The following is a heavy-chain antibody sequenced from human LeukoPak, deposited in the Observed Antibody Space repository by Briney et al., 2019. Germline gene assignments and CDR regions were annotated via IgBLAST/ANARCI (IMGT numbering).Heavy chain of an antibody. Sequence: PGGSLRLSCAVSGFTFSSSWMHWVRQAPGKGLVWVSHIKTDGSTTAYADSVKGRFTISRDNSKNTLYLQMNSLRAEDTAVYYCARVAVVVAATGWFDPWGQGTLVTVSS. J-gene: IGHJ5*02. CDR2: IKTDGSTT. CDR1: GFTFSSSW. V-gene: IGHV3-74*01. CDR3: ARVAVVVAATGWFDP. D-gene: IGHD2-15*01.